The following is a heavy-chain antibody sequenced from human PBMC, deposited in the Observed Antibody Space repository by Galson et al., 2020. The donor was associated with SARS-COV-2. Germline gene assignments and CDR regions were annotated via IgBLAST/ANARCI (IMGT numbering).Heavy chain of an antibody. V-gene: IGHV4-59*08. CDR2: ISHKGGT. J-gene: IGHJ4*02. CDR1: RDSISGYY. D-gene: IGHD3-22*01. Sequence: SETLSLTCAVSRDSISGYYYSWVRQPPGKGLEWIGYISHKGGTDYNPSLTSRVTISVDTAKNLLSLKMTSVTAADTAIYYCARHAGYFQEGGYYLAHFDSWGQGVLVTVSS. CDR3: ARHAGYFQEGGYYLAHFDS.